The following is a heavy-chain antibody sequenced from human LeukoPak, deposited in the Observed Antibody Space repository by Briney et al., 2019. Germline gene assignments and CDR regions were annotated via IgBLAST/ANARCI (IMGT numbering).Heavy chain of an antibody. CDR2: IYTSGST. Sequence: PSETLSLTCTVSGGSISSYYWSWIRQPAGKGLEWIGRIYTSGSTNYNPSLKSRVTMSVDTSKNQFSLKLSSVTAADTAVYYCARDPAGIQLWSLSWFDPWGQGTLVTVSS. CDR1: GGSISSYY. J-gene: IGHJ5*02. V-gene: IGHV4-4*07. CDR3: ARDPAGIQLWSLSWFDP. D-gene: IGHD5-18*01.